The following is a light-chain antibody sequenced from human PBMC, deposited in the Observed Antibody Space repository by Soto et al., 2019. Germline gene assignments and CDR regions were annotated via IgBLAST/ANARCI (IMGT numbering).Light chain of an antibody. J-gene: IGLJ1*01. Sequence: QSALTQPPSASGSPGQSVTISCTGTSSDIGTYNYVSWYQQHPGKAPKLMISEVSKRPSGVPDRFSGSKSGNTATLTVSGLQVEDEADYYCSSYAGCNNCYVFGTGTKLTVL. CDR1: SSDIGTYNY. CDR2: EVS. CDR3: SSYAGCNNCYV. V-gene: IGLV2-8*01.